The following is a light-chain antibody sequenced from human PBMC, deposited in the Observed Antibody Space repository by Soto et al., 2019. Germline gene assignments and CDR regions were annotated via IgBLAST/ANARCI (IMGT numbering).Light chain of an antibody. Sequence: DIQMTQSPSSLSASEGDRVTITCRASQVISNYLAWYQQKAGKVPKLLIYGASTLQSGVPSRFSGSGSGTDFTLTISSLQPEDVATYYCQKYNSAPWTFGQGTKVEIK. J-gene: IGKJ1*01. CDR3: QKYNSAPWT. CDR1: QVISNY. CDR2: GAS. V-gene: IGKV1-27*01.